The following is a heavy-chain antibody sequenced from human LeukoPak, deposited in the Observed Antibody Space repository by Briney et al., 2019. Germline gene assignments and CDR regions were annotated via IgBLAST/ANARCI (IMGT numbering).Heavy chain of an antibody. CDR2: IYTSGST. Sequence: PSETLSLTCTVSGGSISSYYWSWIRQPAGKGLEWIGRIYTSGSTNYNPSLKSRVTMSVDTSKNQFSLKLSSVTAADTAVYYCARDQRDFWSGNNWFDPWGQGTLVTVSS. V-gene: IGHV4-4*07. CDR3: ARDQRDFWSGNNWFDP. CDR1: GGSISSYY. J-gene: IGHJ5*02. D-gene: IGHD3-3*01.